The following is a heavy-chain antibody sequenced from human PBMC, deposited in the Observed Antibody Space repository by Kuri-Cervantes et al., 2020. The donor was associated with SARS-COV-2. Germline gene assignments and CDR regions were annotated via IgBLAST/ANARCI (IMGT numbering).Heavy chain of an antibody. Sequence: GGSLRLSCAASGFTFSSYGMHWVRPAPGKGLEWVAVISYDGSNKYYADSVKGRFTISRGHSKNTLYLQMNSLRAEDTAVYYCAKSPFGFLEWFSGGMDVWGQGTTVTVSS. J-gene: IGHJ6*02. V-gene: IGHV3-30*18. D-gene: IGHD3-3*01. CDR1: GFTFSSYG. CDR3: AKSPFGFLEWFSGGMDV. CDR2: ISYDGSNK.